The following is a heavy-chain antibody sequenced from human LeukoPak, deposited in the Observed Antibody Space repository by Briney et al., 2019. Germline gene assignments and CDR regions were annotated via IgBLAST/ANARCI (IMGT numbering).Heavy chain of an antibody. V-gene: IGHV4-59*08. Sequence: PSETLSLTCTVSGGSISSYYWSWIRQPPGKGLEWIGYIYYSGSNNYNPSLKSRVTISVDTSKNQFSLKLSSVTVADTAVYYCARHPRVLRYFDWSTDAFDIWGQGTMVTVSS. CDR2: IYYSGSN. J-gene: IGHJ3*02. D-gene: IGHD3-9*01. CDR1: GGSISSYY. CDR3: ARHPRVLRYFDWSTDAFDI.